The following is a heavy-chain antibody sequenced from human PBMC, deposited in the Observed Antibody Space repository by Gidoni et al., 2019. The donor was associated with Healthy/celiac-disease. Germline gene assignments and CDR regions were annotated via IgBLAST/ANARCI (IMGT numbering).Heavy chain of an antibody. CDR2: ISSSSSYI. Sequence: EVQLVESGGGLVKPGGSLRLSCAASGFTFSSYSMNWVRQAPGKGLEWVSSISSSSSYIYYADSVKGRFTISRDNAKNSLYLQMNSLRAEDTAVYYCARDSARGWYFDLWGRGTLVTLSS. V-gene: IGHV3-21*01. J-gene: IGHJ2*01. D-gene: IGHD6-25*01. CDR1: GFTFSSYS. CDR3: ARDSARGWYFDL.